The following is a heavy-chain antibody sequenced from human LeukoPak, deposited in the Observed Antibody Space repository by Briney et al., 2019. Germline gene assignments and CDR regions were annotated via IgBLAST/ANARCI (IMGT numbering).Heavy chain of an antibody. J-gene: IGHJ3*02. CDR3: ARDLPLDSYGYGRDAFDI. CDR2: IYSGGST. V-gene: IGHV3-53*01. D-gene: IGHD5-18*01. CDR1: GFTFSSYA. Sequence: GGSLRLSCAASGFTFSSYAMSRVRQAPGKGLEWVSVIYSGGSTYYADSVKGRFTISRDNSKNTLYLQMNSLRAEDTAVYYCARDLPLDSYGYGRDAFDIWGQGTMVTVSS.